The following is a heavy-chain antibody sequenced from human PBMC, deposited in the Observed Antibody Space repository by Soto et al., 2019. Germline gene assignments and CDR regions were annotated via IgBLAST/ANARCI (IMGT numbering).Heavy chain of an antibody. CDR1: GFTFSDYW. V-gene: IGHV3-74*01. Sequence: PWGSLRLSCAASGFTFSDYWMHWVRQVPGKGLVWVSRISVYMRITNYADSVKGRFTISRDNAKNTLYVLMNSLRAEDTAVYYCARRTGYSAKEYWGQGTTVSVSS. CDR3: ARRTGYSAKEY. CDR2: ISVYMRIT. J-gene: IGHJ4*02. D-gene: IGHD3-9*01.